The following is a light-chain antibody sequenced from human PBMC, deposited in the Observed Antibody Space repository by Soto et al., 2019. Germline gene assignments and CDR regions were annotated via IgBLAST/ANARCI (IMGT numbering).Light chain of an antibody. CDR2: EGT. CDR1: SSDVGSYNL. CDR3: CSYAGSSTFV. J-gene: IGLJ1*01. V-gene: IGLV2-23*03. Sequence: QSALTQPASVSGSPGQSITISCTGTSSDVGSYNLVSWYQQHPGEAPKLMIYEGTQRPSGVSNRFSGSKSGNTASLTISGLQAEDEADYYCCSYAGSSTFVFGSGTRSPS.